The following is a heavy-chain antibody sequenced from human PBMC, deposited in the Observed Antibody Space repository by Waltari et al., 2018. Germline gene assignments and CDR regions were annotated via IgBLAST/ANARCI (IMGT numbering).Heavy chain of an antibody. D-gene: IGHD2-8*01. CDR2: VSGNGGVT. CDR3: AKIAGYCSNDVCSKAMDV. Sequence: EAQLLESGGGLVQSGGSLTLSCTTSGFTFRSYAMNWIRQAPGKGLEWVSGVSGNGGVTKYADSVEGRFSISRDNSKKTLFLQMSGLKDEDTAIYYCAKIAGYCSNDVCSKAMDVWGQGTAVTVAS. CDR1: GFTFRSYA. J-gene: IGHJ6*02. V-gene: IGHV3-23*01.